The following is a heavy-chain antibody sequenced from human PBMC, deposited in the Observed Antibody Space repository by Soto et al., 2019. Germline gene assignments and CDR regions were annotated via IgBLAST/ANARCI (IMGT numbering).Heavy chain of an antibody. Sequence: SETLSLTCAVYGGSFSGYYWSWIPQPPGKGLEWVGEINHSGSTNYNPSLKSRVTISVDTSKNQFSLKLSSVTAADTALYYCARGVRGTRTGQWLLQSLRKLDYWGQGTLVTVSS. CDR2: INHSGST. J-gene: IGHJ4*02. CDR3: ARGVRGTRTGQWLLQSLRKLDY. CDR1: GGSFSGYY. D-gene: IGHD6-19*01. V-gene: IGHV4-34*01.